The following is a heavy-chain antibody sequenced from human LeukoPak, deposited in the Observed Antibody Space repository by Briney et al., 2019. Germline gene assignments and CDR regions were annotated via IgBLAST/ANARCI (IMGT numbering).Heavy chain of an antibody. CDR1: GFTFSNYW. D-gene: IGHD3-3*01. CDR2: IKQDGSEK. V-gene: IGHV3-7*01. J-gene: IGHJ4*02. Sequence: GGSLRLSCAASGFTFSNYWMSWVRQAPGKGLEWVANIKQDGSEKYYVDSVKGRFTISRDNARKSLYLQMNSLRAEDTAVYYCATEGTYNDFWSGYLDYWGQGTLVTVSS. CDR3: ATEGTYNDFWSGYLDY.